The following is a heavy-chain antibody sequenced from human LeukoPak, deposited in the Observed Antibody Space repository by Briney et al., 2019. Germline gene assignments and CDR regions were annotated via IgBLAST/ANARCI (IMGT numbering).Heavy chain of an antibody. J-gene: IGHJ4*02. Sequence: GGSLRLSCAASGFTFSIYSMNWVRQAPGKGLEWISYISTSTTTIYYANSVKGRFTISRDNAKKSLYLQMNSLRAEDTAVYYCARGELWQPIDYWGQGTLVTVPS. CDR3: ARGELWQPIDY. CDR1: GFTFSIYS. CDR2: ISTSTTTI. D-gene: IGHD1-7*01. V-gene: IGHV3-48*01.